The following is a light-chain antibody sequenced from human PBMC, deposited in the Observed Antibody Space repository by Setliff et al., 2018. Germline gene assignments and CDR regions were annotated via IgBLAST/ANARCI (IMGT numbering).Light chain of an antibody. CDR1: SSNIGTKT. V-gene: IGLV1-44*01. Sequence: SALTQPPSASGTPGQRVTISCSGSSSNIGTKTVNWYQQLPGVAPKLLIHRDSQRPSGVPDRFSGSKSGTSASLAISGLLSEDEADYYCAAWDDILKAVVFGGGTKVTVL. J-gene: IGLJ3*02. CDR3: AAWDDILKAVV. CDR2: RDS.